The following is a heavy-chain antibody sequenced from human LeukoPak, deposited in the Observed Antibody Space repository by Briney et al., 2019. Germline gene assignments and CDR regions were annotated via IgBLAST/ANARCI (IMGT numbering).Heavy chain of an antibody. Sequence: SQTLSLTCAVSGGSISSGGYSWSWIRQPPGKGLEWIGYIYHSGSTYYNPSLKSRVTISVDRSKNQFSLKLSSVTAADTAVYYCARGLRRQWLPTGYYYYGMDVWGQGTTVTVSS. V-gene: IGHV4-30-2*01. CDR2: IYHSGST. J-gene: IGHJ6*02. CDR3: ARGLRRQWLPTGYYYYGMDV. CDR1: GGSISSGGYS. D-gene: IGHD6-19*01.